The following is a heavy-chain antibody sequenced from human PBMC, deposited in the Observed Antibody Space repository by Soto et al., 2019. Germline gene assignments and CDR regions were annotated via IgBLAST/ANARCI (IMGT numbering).Heavy chain of an antibody. CDR2: ILYDGSKE. J-gene: IGHJ4*02. Sequence: GGSLRLSCTDSGFSFNTYVMDWVRQAPGKGLEWVARILYDGSKEYYADPVKGRFTISRDNSKSTLYLQMDRLRVEDTAVYFCAKGLALMADHWGQGTPVTVSS. D-gene: IGHD2-21*01. V-gene: IGHV3-30*18. CDR3: AKGLALMADH. CDR1: GFSFNTYV.